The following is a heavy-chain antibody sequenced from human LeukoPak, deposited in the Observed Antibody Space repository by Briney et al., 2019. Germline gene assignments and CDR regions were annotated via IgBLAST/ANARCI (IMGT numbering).Heavy chain of an antibody. V-gene: IGHV3-21*05. Sequence: GGSLRLSCAASGFTFSRYSMNWVRQAPGKGLEWVSYISSSSSYIYYADSVKGRFTISRDNAKNSLYLQMNSLRAEDTAVYYCAREVGIFGVDWVAYFDLWGRGTLVTVSS. CDR1: GFTFSRYS. J-gene: IGHJ2*01. CDR2: ISSSSSYI. D-gene: IGHD3-3*01. CDR3: AREVGIFGVDWVAYFDL.